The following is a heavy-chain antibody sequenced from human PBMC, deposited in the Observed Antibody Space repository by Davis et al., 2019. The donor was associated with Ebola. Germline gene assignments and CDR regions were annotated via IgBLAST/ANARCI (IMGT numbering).Heavy chain of an antibody. V-gene: IGHV3-15*01. CDR3: ARDNYYDSSGYSLSAFDI. J-gene: IGHJ3*02. Sequence: GESLKISCAASGFTFSNAWMSWVRQAPGKGLEWVGRIKSKTDGGTTDYAAPVKGRFTISRDNSKNTLYLQMNSLRAEDTAVYYCARDNYYDSSGYSLSAFDIWGQGTMVTVSS. CDR2: IKSKTDGGTT. CDR1: GFTFSNAW. D-gene: IGHD3-22*01.